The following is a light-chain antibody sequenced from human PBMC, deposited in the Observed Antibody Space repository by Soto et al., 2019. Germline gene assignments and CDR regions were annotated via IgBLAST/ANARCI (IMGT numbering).Light chain of an antibody. CDR1: SSDVGGYNY. Sequence: QSVLTQPPSGSGSPGQSVTISCTGTSSDVGGYNYVSWYQQHPGKAPKLMIYEVSKRPSGVPDRFSGSKSGNTASLTVSGLQAEDEADYYCSSYAGSNNFPYVFGTGTKVTVL. J-gene: IGLJ1*01. CDR3: SSYAGSNNFPYV. V-gene: IGLV2-8*01. CDR2: EVS.